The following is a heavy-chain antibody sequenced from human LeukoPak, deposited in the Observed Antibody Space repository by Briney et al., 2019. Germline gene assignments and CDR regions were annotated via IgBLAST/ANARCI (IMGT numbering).Heavy chain of an antibody. CDR3: ARDYEYCGGDCLNRWDAFDI. D-gene: IGHD2-21*02. J-gene: IGHJ3*02. CDR1: GGTFSSYA. Sequence: SVKVSCKASGGTFSSYAISWVRQAPGQGLEWMGRIIPIFGIANYAQKFQGRVTITADKSTSTAYMELSSLRSEDTAVYYCARDYEYCGGDCLNRWDAFDIWGQGTMVTVSS. CDR2: IIPIFGIA. V-gene: IGHV1-69*04.